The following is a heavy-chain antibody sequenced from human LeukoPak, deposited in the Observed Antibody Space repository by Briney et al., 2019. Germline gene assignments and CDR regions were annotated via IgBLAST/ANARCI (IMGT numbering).Heavy chain of an antibody. D-gene: IGHD3-16*02. J-gene: IGHJ6*02. Sequence: GGSLRLSCAASGFTVSSNYMNWVRQAPGKGLEWVSFINSGGTTYYADSVKGKFTISRDNLKNTLYLQMNSLRAEDTAVYYCAREESFNNYYYYYGMDVWGQGTTVTVSS. V-gene: IGHV3-66*01. CDR2: INSGGTT. CDR1: GFTVSSNY. CDR3: AREESFNNYYYYYGMDV.